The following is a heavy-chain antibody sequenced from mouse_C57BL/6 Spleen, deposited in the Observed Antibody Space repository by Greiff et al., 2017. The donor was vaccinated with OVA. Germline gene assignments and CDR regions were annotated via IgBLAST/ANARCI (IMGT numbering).Heavy chain of an antibody. D-gene: IGHD2-3*01. V-gene: IGHV14-1*01. CDR3: TTRDGYSAWFAY. CDR1: GFNFKDYY. J-gene: IGHJ3*01. CDR2: IDPEDGDT. Sequence: VQLQQSGAELVRPGASVKLSCTASGFNFKDYYMHWVKQRPEQGLEWIGRIDPEDGDTEYAPKFQGKATMTADTYSNTAYLQLSSRTSEDTAVYYCTTRDGYSAWFAYWGQGTLVTVAA.